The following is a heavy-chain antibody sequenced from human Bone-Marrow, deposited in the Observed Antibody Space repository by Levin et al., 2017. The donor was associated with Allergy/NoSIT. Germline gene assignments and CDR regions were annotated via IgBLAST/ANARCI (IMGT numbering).Heavy chain of an antibody. CDR3: ARIVAMVSGGDY. V-gene: IGHV3-74*01. CDR2: ISPDGSST. D-gene: IGHD5-18*01. J-gene: IGHJ4*02. CDR1: GFTFSGYW. Sequence: ASVKVSCEASGFTFSGYWMHWVRQAPGKGLVWVSRISPDGSSTSYADSVKGRFTIFRDNAKNTLFLQMNSLRAEDTAVYYCARIVAMVSGGDYWGQGSLVTVSS.